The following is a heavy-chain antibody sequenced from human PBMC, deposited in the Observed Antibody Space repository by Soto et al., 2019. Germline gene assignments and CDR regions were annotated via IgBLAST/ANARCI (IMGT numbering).Heavy chain of an antibody. CDR2: INWTDDK. Sequence: QITLKESGPTLVKPTQTLTLTCTFSGFSLSTSGVGVGWIRQPPGKALEWLALINWTDDKHYSPSLTSRLTITKHTSKNQVVLTMTNMDPVDTATYYCAHRRLLRFGEDYFDYWGQGTLVTVSS. CDR1: GFSLSTSGVG. J-gene: IGHJ4*02. V-gene: IGHV2-5*01. CDR3: AHRRLLRFGEDYFDY. D-gene: IGHD3-10*01.